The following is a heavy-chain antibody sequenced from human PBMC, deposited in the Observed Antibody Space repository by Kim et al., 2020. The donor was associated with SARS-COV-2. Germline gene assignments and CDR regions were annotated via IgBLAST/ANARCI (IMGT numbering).Heavy chain of an antibody. CDR2: ISSSGSTI. CDR3: ARDNDFWSPWAPGGMDV. V-gene: IGHV3-48*03. D-gene: IGHD3-3*01. Sequence: GGSLRLSCAASGFTFSSYEMNWVRQAPGKGLEWVSYISSSGSTIYYADSVKGRFTISRDNAKNSLYLQMNSLRAEDTAVYYCARDNDFWSPWAPGGMDVWGQGTTVTVSS. J-gene: IGHJ6*02. CDR1: GFTFSSYE.